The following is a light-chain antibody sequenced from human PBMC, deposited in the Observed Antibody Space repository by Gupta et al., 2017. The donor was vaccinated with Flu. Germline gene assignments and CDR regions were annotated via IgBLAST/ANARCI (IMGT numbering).Light chain of an antibody. CDR3: QQYDSSPWT. CDR1: QNVLYSSNNKNY. CDR2: WAS. V-gene: IGKV4-1*01. J-gene: IGKJ1*01. Sequence: DIVMTQSPDSLTVSLGERATINCKSSQNVLYSSNNKNYLAWYQQKPGQPPTLLIYWASTRESGVPDRFSGRGYGTDFTLTISSLQAEDVAVYFCQQYDSSPWTFGQGTKVEIK.